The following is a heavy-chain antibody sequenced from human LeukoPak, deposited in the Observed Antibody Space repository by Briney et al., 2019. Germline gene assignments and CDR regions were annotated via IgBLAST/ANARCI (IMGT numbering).Heavy chain of an antibody. Sequence: GGSLRLSCAASGFTFNSYGMHWVRQAPGKGLEWVAFIRYDGSNKYYADSVKGRFTISRDNSKNTLYLQMNGLRAEDTAVYYCAKDLTIWHWNYYHDAFDIWGQGTMVTVSS. D-gene: IGHD1-7*01. CDR1: GFTFNSYG. J-gene: IGHJ3*02. CDR3: AKDLTIWHWNYYHDAFDI. CDR2: IRYDGSNK. V-gene: IGHV3-30*02.